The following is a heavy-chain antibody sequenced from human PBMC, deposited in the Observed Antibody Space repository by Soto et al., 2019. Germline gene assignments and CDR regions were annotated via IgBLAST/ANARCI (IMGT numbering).Heavy chain of an antibody. CDR3: ARDLGMDWNWGSSHPSFDY. D-gene: IGHD1-7*01. CDR2: VNSNSSDK. CDR1: GFTISTYW. Sequence: GGSLRLSCAVSGFTISTYWMLWVRQAPGKGLEWVSSVNSNSSDKYYVESVKGRFTISRDNAKNSLYLQMNSLRDEDTAVYYCARDLGMDWNWGSSHPSFDYWGQGTLVTVSS. J-gene: IGHJ4*02. V-gene: IGHV3-48*02.